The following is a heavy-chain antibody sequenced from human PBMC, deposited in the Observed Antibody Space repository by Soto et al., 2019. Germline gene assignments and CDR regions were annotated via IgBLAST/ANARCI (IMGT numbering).Heavy chain of an antibody. CDR3: ASPKVTSSWSSDY. Sequence: EVQLLQSGGELVQPGESLRLSCAASGFIFNKYAMTWVRQAPGKGREWVSAISGDGDTTYYADSVKGRFTISRDNSKNTLFLQMNSLRDEDTAPYYCASPKVTSSWSSDYWGQGTLVTVSS. V-gene: IGHV3-23*01. CDR2: ISGDGDTT. CDR1: GFIFNKYA. J-gene: IGHJ4*02. D-gene: IGHD6-13*01.